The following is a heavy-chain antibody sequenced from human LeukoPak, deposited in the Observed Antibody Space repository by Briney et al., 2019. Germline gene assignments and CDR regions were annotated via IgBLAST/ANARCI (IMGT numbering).Heavy chain of an antibody. V-gene: IGHV1-69*04. D-gene: IGHD3-22*01. CDR3: ARDRYYYDSSGYYYYGPFDY. CDR1: GGTFSSYA. Sequence: SVKVSCKASGGTFSSYAISWVRQAPGQGLEWMGRIIPILCIANYAQKFQGRVTITADKSTSTAYMELSSLRSEDTAVYYCARDRYYYDSSGYYYYGPFDYWGQGTLVTVSS. J-gene: IGHJ4*02. CDR2: IIPILCIA.